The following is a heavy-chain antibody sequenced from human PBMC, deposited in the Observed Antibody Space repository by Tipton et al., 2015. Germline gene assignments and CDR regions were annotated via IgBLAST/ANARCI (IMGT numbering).Heavy chain of an antibody. CDR3: ARSRYTVTPDS. V-gene: IGHV4-38-2*01. D-gene: IGHD4-17*01. CDR1: GYSISSGYY. J-gene: IGHJ4*02. CDR2: FFHSGNT. Sequence: TLSLTCDVSGYSISSGYYWSWIRQPPGKGLEWIGSFFHSGNTFHNPSLRSRVIISVDTSKNQFSLTVTSVTAADSAVYCCARSRYTVTPDSWGQGTLVTVSS.